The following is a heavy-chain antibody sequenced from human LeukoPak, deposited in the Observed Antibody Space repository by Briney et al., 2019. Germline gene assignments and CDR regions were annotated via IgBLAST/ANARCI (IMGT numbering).Heavy chain of an antibody. CDR1: GFTFSSYW. CDR2: IKQDGSEK. D-gene: IGHD6-13*01. CDR3: ARAPGYSSSWYPFGP. J-gene: IGHJ5*02. V-gene: IGHV3-7*01. Sequence: PGGSLRLSCAASGFTFSSYWMSWVRQAPGKGLEWVANIKQDGSEKYYVDSVKGRFTISRDNAKNSLYLQMNSLRAEDTAVYYCARAPGYSSSWYPFGPWGQGTLVTVSS.